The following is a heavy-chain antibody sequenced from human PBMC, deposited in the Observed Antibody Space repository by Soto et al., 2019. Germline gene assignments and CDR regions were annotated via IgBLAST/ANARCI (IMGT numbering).Heavy chain of an antibody. CDR3: IKESTPGGLDY. D-gene: IGHD3-10*01. J-gene: IGHJ4*02. V-gene: IGHV3-9*01. CDR1: GFTFEYYA. CDR2: IDWNSGRI. Sequence: PGGSLRLSCAVSGFTFEYYAMHWVRQTPRKGLEWVSGIDWNSGRIGYGDSVKGRFTVSRDNAKNSLYLQMSNLRTEDTALYYCIKESTPGGLDYWGQGAQVSVSS.